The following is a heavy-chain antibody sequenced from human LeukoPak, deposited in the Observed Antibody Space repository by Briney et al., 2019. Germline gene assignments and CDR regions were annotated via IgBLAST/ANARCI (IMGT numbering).Heavy chain of an antibody. CDR2: IYYSGST. Sequence: SETLSLTCAVYGGSISSYYWSWIRQPPGKGLEWIGNIYYSGSTNYNPSLKSRVTISADTSKNQFTLKLSSVTAADTAVYYCASGTITPGRPFDLWGRGTLVTVSS. V-gene: IGHV4-59*01. D-gene: IGHD1-14*01. CDR3: ASGTITPGRPFDL. J-gene: IGHJ2*01. CDR1: GGSISSYY.